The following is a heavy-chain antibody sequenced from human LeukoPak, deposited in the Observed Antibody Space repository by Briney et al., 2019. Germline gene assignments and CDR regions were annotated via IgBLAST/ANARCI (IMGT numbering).Heavy chain of an antibody. CDR3: AARIGAASDY. Sequence: GASVKVSCKASGGTFSIYAISWVRQAPGQALEWMGGIIPIFGTANYAQKFQGRVTITADESTSTAYMELSSLRSEDTAVYYCAARIGAASDYWGQGTLVTVSS. J-gene: IGHJ4*02. D-gene: IGHD2-15*01. CDR2: IIPIFGTA. CDR1: GGTFSIYA. V-gene: IGHV1-69*13.